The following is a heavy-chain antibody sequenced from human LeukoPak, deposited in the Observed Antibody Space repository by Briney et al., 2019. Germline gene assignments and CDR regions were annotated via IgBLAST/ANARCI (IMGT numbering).Heavy chain of an antibody. CDR2: IIPILGIA. CDR1: GITFSSYA. Sequence: SVMVFCKASGITFSSYAISWVRQAPGQGLEWIGMIIPILGIANYAQKFQGRVTITADKSTSTAYMELSSLRSEDTAVYYCARGYFPVAFDYWGQGTLVTVSS. D-gene: IGHD6-19*01. J-gene: IGHJ4*02. V-gene: IGHV1-69*04. CDR3: ARGYFPVAFDY.